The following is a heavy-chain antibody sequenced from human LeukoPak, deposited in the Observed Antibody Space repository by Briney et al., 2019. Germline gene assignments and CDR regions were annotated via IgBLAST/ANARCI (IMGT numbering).Heavy chain of an antibody. CDR1: GGSISSGDYY. V-gene: IGHV4-30-4*08. D-gene: IGHD2-8*02. CDR3: AAGPGNWFDP. Sequence: SETLSLTCTVSGGSISSGDYYWSWIRQPPGKGLEWIGYIYYSGSTYYNPSLKSRVTISVDTSKNQFSLKLSSVTAADTAVYFCAAGPGNWFDPWGQGTLVTVSS. J-gene: IGHJ5*02. CDR2: IYYSGST.